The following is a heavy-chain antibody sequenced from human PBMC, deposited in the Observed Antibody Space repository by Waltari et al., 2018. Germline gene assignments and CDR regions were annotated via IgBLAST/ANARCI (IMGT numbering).Heavy chain of an antibody. Sequence: EVQLVESGGGLIQPGGSLRLSCVASGFTINNNYMSWVRQAPGKGLEWVSVIYAGRGGTFYAESVKGRFTVSRDNSKNTLYLDLNSLTAEDTAVYYCARAGLGSPLQWLQLLDSWGRGTLVTVSS. CDR2: IYAGRGGT. J-gene: IGHJ4*02. CDR1: GFTINNNY. D-gene: IGHD5-12*01. V-gene: IGHV3-53*01. CDR3: ARAGLGSPLQWLQLLDS.